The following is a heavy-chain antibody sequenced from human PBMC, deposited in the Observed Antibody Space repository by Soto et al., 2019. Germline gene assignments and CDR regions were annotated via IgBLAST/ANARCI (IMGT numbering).Heavy chain of an antibody. Sequence: GGSLRLSCAASGFTFSNAWMSWVRQAPGKGLEWVGRIKSKSDGGTTDYAAPVKGRFSISRDDSKNTLYLQMNSLKTEDTAVYYCTTDVRYFVYYYYMDVWGKGTTVTVSS. D-gene: IGHD3-9*01. CDR2: IKSKSDGGTT. J-gene: IGHJ6*03. CDR1: GFTFSNAW. CDR3: TTDVRYFVYYYYMDV. V-gene: IGHV3-15*01.